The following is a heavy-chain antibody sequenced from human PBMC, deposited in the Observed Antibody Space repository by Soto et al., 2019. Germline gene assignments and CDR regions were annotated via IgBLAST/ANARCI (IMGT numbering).Heavy chain of an antibody. CDR1: GFTFSSYA. CDR2: ISGSGGST. J-gene: IGHJ4*02. D-gene: IGHD3-3*01. CDR3: AKETVRFLEWLPFDY. Sequence: GGSLRLSCAASGFTFSSYAMSWVRQAPGKGLEWVSAISGSGGSTYYADSVKGRFTISRHNSKNTLYLQMNSLRAEDTAVYYCAKETVRFLEWLPFDYWGQGTLVTVSS. V-gene: IGHV3-23*01.